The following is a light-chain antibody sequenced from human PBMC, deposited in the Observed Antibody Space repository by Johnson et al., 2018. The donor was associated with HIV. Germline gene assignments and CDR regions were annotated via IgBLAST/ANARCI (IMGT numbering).Light chain of an antibody. Sequence: QSMLTQPPSVSAAPGQKVTISCSGSSSNIGNNYVSWYRQLPGTAPKLLIYENTQRPSGIPDRFSGSKSGASATLGITGLQTGDEADYYCATWDRSLSAGGVLGTGANVTVL. J-gene: IGLJ1*01. V-gene: IGLV1-51*02. CDR1: SSNIGNNY. CDR3: ATWDRSLSAGGV. CDR2: ENT.